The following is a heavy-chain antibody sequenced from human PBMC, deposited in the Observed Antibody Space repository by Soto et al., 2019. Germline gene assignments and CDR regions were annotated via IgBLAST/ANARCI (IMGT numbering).Heavy chain of an antibody. CDR2: IIPIFGTA. D-gene: IGHD3-3*01. V-gene: IGHV1-69*01. CDR3: ARGARYYDVGSGYSYYYYGMDV. Sequence: QVQLVQSGAEVKKPGSSVKVSCKASGGTFSSYAISWVRQAPGQGLEWMGGIIPIFGTANYAQKFQGRVTITAAESTSTAYLERSSLRSDDTAVYYCARGARYYDVGSGYSYYYYGMDVWGQGTTVTVSS. J-gene: IGHJ6*02. CDR1: GGTFSSYA.